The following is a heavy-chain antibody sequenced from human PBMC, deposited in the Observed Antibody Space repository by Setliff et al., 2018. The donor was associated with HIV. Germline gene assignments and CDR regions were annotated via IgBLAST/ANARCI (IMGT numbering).Heavy chain of an antibody. CDR2: INHSGIT. V-gene: IGHV4-34*01. Sequence: SETLSLTCAVYGGSFSGYCWSWIRQPPGKGLEWIGEINHSGITKYNPSLKSRVTTSVDTSKNQFSLKLSSVTAADTAVYYCSRYSGTASDYWGQGTLVTAPQ. J-gene: IGHJ4*02. CDR3: SRYSGTASDY. D-gene: IGHD3-10*01. CDR1: GGSFSGYC.